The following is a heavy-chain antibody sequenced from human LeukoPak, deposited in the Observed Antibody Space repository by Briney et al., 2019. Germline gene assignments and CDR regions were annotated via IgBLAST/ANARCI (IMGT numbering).Heavy chain of an antibody. D-gene: IGHD6-13*01. CDR3: AGNIEANYYGMDV. J-gene: IGHJ6*02. Sequence: PGGSLRLSCAASGFTVSSNYMSWVRQAPGKGLEWVSVIYSGGDTYYADSVKGRFTISRDNSKNTLYLQMNSLRAEDTAVYYCAGNIEANYYGMDVGGQGPTAPVP. CDR2: IYSGGDT. CDR1: GFTVSSNY. V-gene: IGHV3-53*01.